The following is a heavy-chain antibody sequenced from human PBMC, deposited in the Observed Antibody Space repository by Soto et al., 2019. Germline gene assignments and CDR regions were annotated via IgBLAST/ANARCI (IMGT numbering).Heavy chain of an antibody. Sequence: GGSLRLSCSVFGFTFSTYAMHWVRQAPGKGLQYVSSISSNGGSTYYADCVKGRFTISRDNSENTLYLQMSSLRVEATAVYYCVKDRYVDYWGQGTLVTVSS. CDR2: ISSNGGST. V-gene: IGHV3-64D*06. J-gene: IGHJ4*02. CDR1: GFTFSTYA. CDR3: VKDRYVDY.